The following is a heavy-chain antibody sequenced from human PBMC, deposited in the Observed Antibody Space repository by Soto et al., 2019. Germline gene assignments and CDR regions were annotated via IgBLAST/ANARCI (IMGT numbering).Heavy chain of an antibody. CDR2: IYYSGST. J-gene: IGHJ5*02. Sequence: QVQLQESGSGLVKPSETLSLTCTVSGGSISSYYWSWIRQPPGKGLEWIGYIYYSGSTNYHPSLNSRVTISVDPAKNESALKLSSVTAADNAVYYCVRADTDYGDSTQAYTWFDHWGQGTLVTVSS. CDR3: VRADTDYGDSTQAYTWFDH. CDR1: GGSISSYY. V-gene: IGHV4-59*01. D-gene: IGHD4-17*01.